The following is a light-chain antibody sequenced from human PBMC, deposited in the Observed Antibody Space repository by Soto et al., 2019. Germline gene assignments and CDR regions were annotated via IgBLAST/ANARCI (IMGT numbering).Light chain of an antibody. Sequence: DIVMTQSPATLSVSPGERATLSCRASQNIGANLAWYRQKPGQGPRLLIFGASTRATGIPTRFSGSGSGKEFTLTISSLQSEDFAVYYCQQYNNWWTFGQGTKVEI. CDR1: QNIGAN. CDR3: QQYNNWWT. CDR2: GAS. J-gene: IGKJ1*01. V-gene: IGKV3-15*01.